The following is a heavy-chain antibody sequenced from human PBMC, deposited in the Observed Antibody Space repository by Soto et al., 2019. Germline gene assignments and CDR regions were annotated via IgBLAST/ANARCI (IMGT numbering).Heavy chain of an antibody. CDR2: IYYSGST. Sequence: SETLSLTCTVSGGSISSYYWIWIRQPPGKGLEWIGYIYYSGSTNYNPSLKSRVTISVDTSKNQFSLKLSSVTAADTAVYYCARVYYDFWSGYLDGLCYYFDYWGQGTLVTVSS. J-gene: IGHJ4*02. CDR1: GGSISSYY. D-gene: IGHD3-3*01. CDR3: ARVYYDFWSGYLDGLCYYFDY. V-gene: IGHV4-59*01.